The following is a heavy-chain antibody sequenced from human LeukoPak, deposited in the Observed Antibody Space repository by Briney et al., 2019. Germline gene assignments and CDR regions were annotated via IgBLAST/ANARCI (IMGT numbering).Heavy chain of an antibody. CDR2: IYYSGST. CDR1: GGSISSGGYY. D-gene: IGHD3-3*01. Sequence: PSETLSLTCTVSGGSISSGGYYWSWIRQHPGKGLEWIGYIYYSGSTNYNPSLKSRVTISVDTSKNQFSLKLSSVTAADTAVYYCARFYDFWSGYGFDYWGQGTLVTVSS. V-gene: IGHV4-61*08. J-gene: IGHJ4*02. CDR3: ARFYDFWSGYGFDY.